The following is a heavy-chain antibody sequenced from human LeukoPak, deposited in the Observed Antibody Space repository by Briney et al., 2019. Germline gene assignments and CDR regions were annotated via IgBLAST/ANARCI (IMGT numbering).Heavy chain of an antibody. CDR1: GFILSTHG. V-gene: IGHV3-33*01. CDR2: MWYDGSRE. D-gene: IGHD1-26*01. Sequence: GGSLRLSCAASGFILSTHGMHWVRQAPGKGLEWVAGMWYDGSREDYADSVKGRFTISRDMSKNTLNLQMNSLRVEDMAMFYCARDLSFGSLDFRGQGTLVTVSS. J-gene: IGHJ4*02. CDR3: ARDLSFGSLDF.